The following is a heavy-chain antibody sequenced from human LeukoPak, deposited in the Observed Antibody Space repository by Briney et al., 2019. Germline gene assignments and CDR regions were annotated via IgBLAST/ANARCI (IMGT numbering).Heavy chain of an antibody. CDR1: GGTFSSYA. Sequence: SVKVSCKASGGTFSSYAISWVRQAPGQGLEWMGGIIPIFGTANYAQKFQGRVTITADESTSTAYMELSSLRSEDTAVYYCAREGGGYYDSSQPRKGHYFDYWGQGTLVTVSS. CDR3: AREGGGYYDSSQPRKGHYFDY. J-gene: IGHJ4*02. D-gene: IGHD3-22*01. V-gene: IGHV1-69*01. CDR2: IIPIFGTA.